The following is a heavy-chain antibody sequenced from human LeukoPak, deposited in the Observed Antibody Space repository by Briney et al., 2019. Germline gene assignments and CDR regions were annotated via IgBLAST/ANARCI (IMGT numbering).Heavy chain of an antibody. J-gene: IGHJ4*02. CDR1: GYSFTSYW. Sequence: GESLRISCKGSGYSFTSYWIGWVRQMPGKGLEWMGIIYPSDSDTRYSPSFQGQVTISADKSISTAYLQWSSLKASDTAMYYCARRGYCSSTSCYNLDYWGQGTLVTVSS. D-gene: IGHD2-2*02. CDR3: ARRGYCSSTSCYNLDY. V-gene: IGHV5-51*01. CDR2: IYPSDSDT.